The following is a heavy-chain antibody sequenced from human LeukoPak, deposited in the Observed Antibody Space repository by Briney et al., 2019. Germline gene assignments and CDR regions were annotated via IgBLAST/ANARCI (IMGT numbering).Heavy chain of an antibody. CDR2: INHSGST. CDR1: GGSISSYY. Sequence: PSETLSLTCTVSGGSISSYYWSWIRQPPGKGLEWIGEINHSGSTNYNPSLKSRVTISVDTSKNQFSLKLSSVTAADTAVYYCARAQVVAATRLSCYWGQGTLVTVSS. J-gene: IGHJ4*02. V-gene: IGHV4-34*01. CDR3: ARAQVVAATRLSCY. D-gene: IGHD2-15*01.